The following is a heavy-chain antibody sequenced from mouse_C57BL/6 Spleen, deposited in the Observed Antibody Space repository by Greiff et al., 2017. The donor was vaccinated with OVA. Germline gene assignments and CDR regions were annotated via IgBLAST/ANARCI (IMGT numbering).Heavy chain of an antibody. D-gene: IGHD2-3*01. CDR1: GFSLTSYG. V-gene: IGHV2-2*01. J-gene: IGHJ4*01. CDR3: ARNHDGYYGWAMDY. CDR2: IWSGGST. Sequence: QVQLQQSGPGLVQPSQSLSITCTVSGFSLTSYGVHWVRQSPGKGLEWLGVIWSGGSTDYNAAFISRLSISKDNSNIQVFFTMNILQADDTAIYYCARNHDGYYGWAMDYWGQGTSVTVSS.